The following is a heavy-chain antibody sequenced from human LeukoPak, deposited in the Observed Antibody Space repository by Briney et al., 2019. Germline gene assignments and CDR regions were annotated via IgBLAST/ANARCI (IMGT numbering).Heavy chain of an antibody. CDR3: AKDREEYSSSSGDFDY. V-gene: IGHV3-23*01. CDR2: ISGSGGST. CDR1: GFTFSSYA. Sequence: GGSLRLSCAASGFTFSSYAMSWVRQPPGKGLEWVSAISGSGGSTYYADSVKGRFTISRDNSKNTLYLQMNSLRAEDTAVYYCAKDREEYSSSSGDFDYWGQGTLVTVSS. J-gene: IGHJ4*02. D-gene: IGHD6-6*01.